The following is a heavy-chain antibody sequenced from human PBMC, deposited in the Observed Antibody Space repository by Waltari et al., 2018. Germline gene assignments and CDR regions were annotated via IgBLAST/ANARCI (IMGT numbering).Heavy chain of an antibody. CDR2: VFYSGTT. D-gene: IGHD5-12*01. CDR3: ATYIGASVGTAAFDV. CDR1: GFPTTSNQHH. J-gene: IGHJ3*01. V-gene: IGHV4-39*01. Sequence: QLHLQESGPRLVRPSETLSLICRLSGFPTTSNQHHWAWFRQSPGQGLEWIGTVFYSGTTYISPSLKSRVSVSRDTSKNQVSLILGSVTAADMAVYYCATYIGASVGTAAFDVWGQGTMVTVSS.